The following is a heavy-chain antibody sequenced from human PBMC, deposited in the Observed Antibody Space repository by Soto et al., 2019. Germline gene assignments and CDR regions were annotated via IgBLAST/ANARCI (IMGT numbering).Heavy chain of an antibody. V-gene: IGHV4-34*01. D-gene: IGHD6-6*01. CDR3: ARAIAVRPHYYYYYYMDF. CDR1: GGSFSGYY. Sequence: SETLSLTCAVYGGSFSGYYWSWIRQPPGKGLEWIGEINHSGSTNYNPSLKSRVTISVDTSKNQFSLKLSSVTAADTAVYYCARAIAVRPHYYYYYYMDFWGKGATVTVSS. CDR2: INHSGST. J-gene: IGHJ6*03.